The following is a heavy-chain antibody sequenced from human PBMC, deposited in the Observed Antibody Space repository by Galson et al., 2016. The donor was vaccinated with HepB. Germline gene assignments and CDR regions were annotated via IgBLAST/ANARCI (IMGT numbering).Heavy chain of an antibody. CDR2: ISGSDGST. CDR1: GFTFSSYA. CDR3: AKGQQLAYFDY. D-gene: IGHD6-13*01. V-gene: IGHV3-23*01. Sequence: SLRLSCAASGFTFSSYAMSWVRQAPGKGLEWVSAISGSDGSTYYADSVKGRFTISRDNSKNTPYLQMNSLRAEDTAVYYCAKGQQLAYFDYWGQGTLVTVSS. J-gene: IGHJ4*02.